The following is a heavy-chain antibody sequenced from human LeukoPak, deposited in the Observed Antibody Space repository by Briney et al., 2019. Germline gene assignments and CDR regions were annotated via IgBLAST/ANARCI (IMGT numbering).Heavy chain of an antibody. CDR1: GYTFTSYH. Sequence: ASVKVSCKASGYTFTSYHMHWVRQAPGQGLEWMGIINPSGGTTNYAQKFRGRVTMTRDMSTSTVYMELSSLRSEDTAVYYCARQVGATTLGDAFDIWGQGTMVTVSS. D-gene: IGHD1-26*01. CDR3: ARQVGATTLGDAFDI. J-gene: IGHJ3*02. V-gene: IGHV1-46*01. CDR2: INPSGGTT.